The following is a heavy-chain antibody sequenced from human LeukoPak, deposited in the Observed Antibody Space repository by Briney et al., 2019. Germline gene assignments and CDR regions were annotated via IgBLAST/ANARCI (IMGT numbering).Heavy chain of an antibody. CDR2: ISYDGGNK. CDR1: GFTFSSYA. D-gene: IGHD6-6*01. Sequence: PGRSLGLSCAASGFTFSSYAMHWVRQGPGKGLEWVAVISYDGGNKYYADSVKGRFTISRDNSKNTLYLQMNSLRAEDTAVYYCASWPGSSSSDYYYYYYMDVWGKGTTVTVSS. CDR3: ASWPGSSSSDYYYYYYMDV. J-gene: IGHJ6*03. V-gene: IGHV3-30*04.